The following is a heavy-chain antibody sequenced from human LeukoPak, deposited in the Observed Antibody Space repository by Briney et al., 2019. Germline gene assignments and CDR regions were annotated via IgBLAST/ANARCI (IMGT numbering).Heavy chain of an antibody. CDR1: GFTFGTYE. Sequence: GGSLRLSCAASGFTFGTYEMNWVRQAPGKGLEWVSYISISGSTIYYADSVKGRFTISRDNAKNSLYLQMNSLRAEDTAVYYCARVHYFYGGNSEVYFDYWGQGTLVTVSS. CDR2: ISISGSTI. J-gene: IGHJ4*02. CDR3: ARVHYFYGGNSEVYFDY. V-gene: IGHV3-48*03. D-gene: IGHD4-23*01.